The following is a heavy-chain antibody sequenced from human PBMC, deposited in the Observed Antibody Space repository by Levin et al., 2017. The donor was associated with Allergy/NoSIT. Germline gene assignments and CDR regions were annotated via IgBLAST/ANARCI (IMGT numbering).Heavy chain of an antibody. CDR1: GYTFTSYD. CDR3: ARGKHNGRGPNWFDP. V-gene: IGHV1-8*01. J-gene: IGHJ5*02. Sequence: ASVKVSCKASGYTFTSYDINWVRQATGQGLEWMGWMNPKSGNTGYAHKFQGRVTMTMDTSINTAYMELSSLRSEDTAVYYCARGKHNGRGPNWFDPWGQGTLVTVSS. CDR2: MNPKSGNT. D-gene: IGHD1-26*01.